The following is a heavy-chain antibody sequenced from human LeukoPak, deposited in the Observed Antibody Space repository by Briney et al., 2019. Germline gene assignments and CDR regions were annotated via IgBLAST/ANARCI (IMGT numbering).Heavy chain of an antibody. V-gene: IGHV3-21*01. D-gene: IGHD3-10*02. Sequence: PGGSLRLSCAASGFTLRSYSMNWVRQTPGKGLEWVSSISSSSSYIYYVDSVKGRFTISRDNAKNSLYLQMNSLRAEDTAVYYCAELGITMIGGVWGKGATVTISS. CDR2: ISSSSSYI. CDR1: GFTLRSYS. J-gene: IGHJ6*04. CDR3: AELGITMIGGV.